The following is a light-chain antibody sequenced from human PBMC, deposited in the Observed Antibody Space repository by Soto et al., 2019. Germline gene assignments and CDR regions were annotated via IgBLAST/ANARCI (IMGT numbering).Light chain of an antibody. CDR2: GAS. V-gene: IGKV3-20*01. Sequence: ESVLTQSQGTLSMSPGERATLSGRASQSVSSSYSDWYQQKPGQAPRLLIYGASRRATGIPDRFSGSGSGTDFTLTIKRLEPEDYAEYYCQKYGSSPFTFGPGTKVD. J-gene: IGKJ3*01. CDR1: QSVSSSY. CDR3: QKYGSSPFT.